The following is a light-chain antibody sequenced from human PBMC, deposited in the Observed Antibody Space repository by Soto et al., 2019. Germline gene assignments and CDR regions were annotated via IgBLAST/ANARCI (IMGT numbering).Light chain of an antibody. CDR1: QSVLHRSNNKFH. Sequence: DIVVTRSPLSLAVTVGERATINCKSSQSVLHRSNNKFHLAWYRQKPGQPPQLLIYWSSTRESGVPDRFSGSGSGTDFTLTISSLQADDVAIYYCQQYYSTPTFGGGTKVDIK. CDR3: QQYYSTPT. J-gene: IGKJ4*01. V-gene: IGKV4-1*01. CDR2: WSS.